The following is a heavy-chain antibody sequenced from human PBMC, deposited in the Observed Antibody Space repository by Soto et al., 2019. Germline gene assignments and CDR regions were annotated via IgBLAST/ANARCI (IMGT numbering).Heavy chain of an antibody. CDR1: TDTFPNYA. Sequence: ASVKVSCKASTDTFPNYAITWVRQAPGQGLEWMGWISAYNGNTNYAEKLQGRVTVTTDTPMSTAYMELRSLRSDDTAVYYCARAPQNDYGDYDAFDMWGQGTMVTVSS. D-gene: IGHD4-17*01. V-gene: IGHV1-18*01. CDR2: ISAYNGNT. J-gene: IGHJ3*02. CDR3: ARAPQNDYGDYDAFDM.